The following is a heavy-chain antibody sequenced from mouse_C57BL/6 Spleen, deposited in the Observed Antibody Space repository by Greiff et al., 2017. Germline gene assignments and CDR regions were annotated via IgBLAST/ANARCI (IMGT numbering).Heavy chain of an antibody. Sequence: VQLQQSGAELVRPGASVKLSCKASGYTFTSYGISWVKQRTGRGLEWIGRIYPRSGNTYYNEKFKGKATLTADKSSSTAYMELRSLTSEDSSGYFWASEGIYYGNFWWFDVWGTGATVTVSS. V-gene: IGHV1-81*01. J-gene: IGHJ1*03. D-gene: IGHD2-1*01. CDR1: GYTFTSYG. CDR3: ASEGIYYGNFWWFDV. CDR2: IYPRSGNT.